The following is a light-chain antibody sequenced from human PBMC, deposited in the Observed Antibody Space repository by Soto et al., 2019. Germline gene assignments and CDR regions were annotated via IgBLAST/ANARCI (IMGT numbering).Light chain of an antibody. V-gene: IGKV1-9*01. CDR2: EES. J-gene: IGKJ4*01. Sequence: DIHFTQSPTFLSSYLLDIVTITCRPSQAVPNNMAWYQQKPGKPPKLLIYEESTLHSGVPSRFSGRKSGTQFTLTIDSLQPEDFATYYCQQVKTYPRTFGGGTKVDIK. CDR3: QQVKTYPRT. CDR1: QAVPNN.